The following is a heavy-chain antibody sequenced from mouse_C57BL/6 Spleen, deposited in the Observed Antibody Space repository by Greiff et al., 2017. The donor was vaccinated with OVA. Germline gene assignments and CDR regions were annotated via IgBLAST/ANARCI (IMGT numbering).Heavy chain of an antibody. CDR1: GYTFTSYW. CDR2: IDPSDSDT. Sequence: VQLQQPGAELVRPGSSVKLSCKASGYTFTSYWMHWVKQRPIQGLEWIGNIDPSDSDTHYNQKFKDKATLTVDKSSSTAYMQLSSLTSEDSAVYYGARWGGNSNYLDYGGQGTTLTVSS. J-gene: IGHJ2*01. D-gene: IGHD2-5*01. V-gene: IGHV1-52*01. CDR3: ARWGGNSNYLDY.